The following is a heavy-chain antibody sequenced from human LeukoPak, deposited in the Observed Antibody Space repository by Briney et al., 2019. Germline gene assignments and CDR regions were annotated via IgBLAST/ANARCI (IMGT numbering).Heavy chain of an antibody. V-gene: IGHV1-8*01. J-gene: IGHJ5*02. CDR2: MNPNSGNT. CDR1: GYTFTSYD. Sequence: GASVKVSCKASGYTFTSYDINWVRQATGQGLEWMGWMNPNSGNTGYAQKFQGRVTMTRNTSISTAYMELSSLRSEDTAVYYCARGRDCSGGSCYSDWFDPWGQGTLVTVSS. CDR3: ARGRDCSGGSCYSDWFDP. D-gene: IGHD2-15*01.